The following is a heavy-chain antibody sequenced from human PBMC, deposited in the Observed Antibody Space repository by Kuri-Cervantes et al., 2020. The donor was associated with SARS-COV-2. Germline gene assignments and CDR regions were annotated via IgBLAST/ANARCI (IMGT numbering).Heavy chain of an antibody. V-gene: IGHV4-30-4*08. D-gene: IGHD3-10*01. CDR2: IYYSGST. CDR3: ARVGATYGSGSYYPDGYYYYYMDV. CDR1: GGSISSGDYY. J-gene: IGHJ6*03. Sequence: SCTVSGGSISSGDYYWSWIRQPPGKGLEWIGYIYYSGSTYYNPSLKSRVTISVDTSKNQFSLKLSSVTAADTAVYYCARVGATYGSGSYYPDGYYYYYMDVWGKGTTVTVSS.